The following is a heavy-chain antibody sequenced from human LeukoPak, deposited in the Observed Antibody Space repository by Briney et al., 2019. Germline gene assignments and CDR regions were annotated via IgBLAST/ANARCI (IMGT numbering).Heavy chain of an antibody. CDR1: GGSISSYY. J-gene: IGHJ4*02. D-gene: IGHD2-8*01. CDR3: ARAPNPDFFDD. CDR2: IYYSGST. V-gene: IGHV4-59*01. Sequence: SETLSLTCTVSGGSISSYYWSWIRQPPGKGLAWIGYIYYSGSTNYNPSLKSRVTISVDTSRNQFSLKLSSVTAADTAVYYCARAPNPDFFDDWGQGTLVTVSS.